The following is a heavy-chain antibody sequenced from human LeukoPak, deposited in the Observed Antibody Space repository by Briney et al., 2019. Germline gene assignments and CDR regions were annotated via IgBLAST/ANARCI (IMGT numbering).Heavy chain of an antibody. CDR1: GGSISSGSYY. D-gene: IGHD6-19*01. Sequence: PSETLSLTCTVSGGSISSGSYYWSWIRQPAGKGLEWIGRIYTSGSTNYNPSLKSRVTISVDTSKNQFSLKLSSVTAADTAVYYCARDRIAVAGDYYYYMDVWGKGTTVTVSS. CDR2: IYTSGST. CDR3: ARDRIAVAGDYYYYMDV. V-gene: IGHV4-61*02. J-gene: IGHJ6*03.